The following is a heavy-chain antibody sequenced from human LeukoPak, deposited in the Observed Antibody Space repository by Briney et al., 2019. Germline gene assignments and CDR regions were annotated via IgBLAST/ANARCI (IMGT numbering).Heavy chain of an antibody. Sequence: GESLRISCKASGYSFTSNWITWVRQMPGKGLEWMGRIDPSDSYTNYSPSFQGHVTISVDKSISTAYLQWSSLKASDIAIYYCARGSSSSWYDYWGQGTLVTVSS. CDR2: IDPSDSYT. CDR3: ARGSSSSWYDY. D-gene: IGHD6-13*01. CDR1: GYSFTSNW. J-gene: IGHJ4*02. V-gene: IGHV5-10-1*01.